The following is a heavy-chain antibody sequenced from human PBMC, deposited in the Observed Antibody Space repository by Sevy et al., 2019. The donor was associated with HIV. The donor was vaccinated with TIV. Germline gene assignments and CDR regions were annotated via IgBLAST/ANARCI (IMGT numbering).Heavy chain of an antibody. CDR1: GRSINNKAYY. D-gene: IGHD6-13*01. CDR2: MSHNGNS. Sequence: SETLSLTCTVSGRSINNKAYYWAWIRQPPGKGLEWIGSMSHNGNSYYNPSLNCRVTISLDTSKNQFSLRLTFVTAAGTAVYYCARRLAAAGGGNEYFQPWGQGTLVTVSS. CDR3: ARRLAAAGGGNEYFQP. V-gene: IGHV4-39*01. J-gene: IGHJ1*01.